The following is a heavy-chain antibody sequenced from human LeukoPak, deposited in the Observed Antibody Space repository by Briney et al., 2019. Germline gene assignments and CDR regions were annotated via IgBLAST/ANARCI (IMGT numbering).Heavy chain of an antibody. V-gene: IGHV3-74*01. CDR3: ARDVGYGGD. J-gene: IGHJ4*02. CDR2: ISTDGSST. D-gene: IGHD4-23*01. Sequence: GGSLRISCVGSGFIFSSYWIHWVRQAPGRGLVWVSRISTDGSSTNYADSVKGRFTISRDNAKNTVYLQMNSLRVEDTAVYYCARDVGYGGDWGQATLVTVSS. CDR1: GFIFSSYW.